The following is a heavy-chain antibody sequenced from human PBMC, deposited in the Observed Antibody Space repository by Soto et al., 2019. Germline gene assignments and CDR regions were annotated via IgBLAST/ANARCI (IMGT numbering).Heavy chain of an antibody. Sequence: EVQLVESGGGLVQPGGSLRLSCAASGFTFSSYWMSWVRQAPGKGLEWVANIKQDGSEKYYVDSVKGRFTISRDNAKNSLYLQMNSLRAEDTAVYYCARGLGGYSSGKRHYFDYWGQGTLVTVFS. CDR1: GFTFSSYW. D-gene: IGHD6-19*01. J-gene: IGHJ4*02. CDR3: ARGLGGYSSGKRHYFDY. CDR2: IKQDGSEK. V-gene: IGHV3-7*01.